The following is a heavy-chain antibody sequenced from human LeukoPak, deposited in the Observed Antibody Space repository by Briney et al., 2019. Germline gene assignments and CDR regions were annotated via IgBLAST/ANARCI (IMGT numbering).Heavy chain of an antibody. CDR1: GYTFTGYY. J-gene: IGHJ3*01. V-gene: IGHV1-2*02. CDR2: INPNGGGT. Sequence: ASVTVSCKASGYTFTGYYIHWVREAPGQGLGGMGWINPNGGGTNYAQKFQGRVTMTRDTSISTAYMELSRLRSDDTAVYYCARERAFDLWGEGTMVTLSS. CDR3: ARERAFDL.